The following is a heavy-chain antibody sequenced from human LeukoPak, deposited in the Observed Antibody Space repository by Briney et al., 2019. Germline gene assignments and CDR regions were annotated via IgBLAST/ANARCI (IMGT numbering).Heavy chain of an antibody. D-gene: IGHD3-3*01. CDR1: GYSLTSYW. CDR2: IYPGDSDT. CDR3: ARRITIFGVVIGAFDI. Sequence: GESLKISCKGSGYSLTSYWIGWVRQMPGKGLEWMGIIYPGDSDTRYSPSFQGQVTISADKSISTAYLQWSSLKASDTAMYYCARRITIFGVVIGAFDIWGQGTMVTVSS. J-gene: IGHJ3*02. V-gene: IGHV5-51*01.